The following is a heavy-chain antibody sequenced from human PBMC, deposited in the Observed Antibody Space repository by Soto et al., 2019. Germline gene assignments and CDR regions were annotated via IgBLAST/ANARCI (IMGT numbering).Heavy chain of an antibody. Sequence: SETLSLTCAVYGGSFSGYYWSWIRQPPGKGLEWIGQINHSGSTNRNPSLKSRVTISVDTSKNQFSLTLSSVTAADTVMYYCARVFEGFDFWAQGTPVTVSS. CDR2: INHSGST. J-gene: IGHJ4*02. V-gene: IGHV4-34*01. CDR3: ARVFEGFDF. CDR1: GGSFSGYY.